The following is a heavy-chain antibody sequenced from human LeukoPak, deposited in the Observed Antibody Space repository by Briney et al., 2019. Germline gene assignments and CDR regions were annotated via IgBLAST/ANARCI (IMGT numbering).Heavy chain of an antibody. CDR1: GGTFSSYA. D-gene: IGHD1-14*01. V-gene: IGHV1-2*02. J-gene: IGHJ4*02. CDR2: INPNSGGT. CDR3: ARVGTQGTGGWPDFRY. Sequence: GASVKVSCKASGGTFSSYAISWVRQAPGQGLEWMGWINPNSGGTKYAEKFQDRVTMTRDTSISTAYMELSSLRSDDTAVYYCARVGTQGTGGWPDFRYWGQGTLVSVSS.